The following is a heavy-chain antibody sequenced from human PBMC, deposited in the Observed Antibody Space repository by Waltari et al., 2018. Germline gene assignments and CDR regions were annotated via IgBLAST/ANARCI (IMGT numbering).Heavy chain of an antibody. D-gene: IGHD3-22*01. CDR1: GGSIRRSGDY. V-gene: IGHV4-39*01. CDR3: ARQSYYDESGHD. J-gene: IGHJ4*02. CDR2: IYYSGTT. Sequence: QLELQESGPGLVQPSETLSLTCSLAGGSIRRSGDYWVWIRQPPGKGLEWIGSIYYSGTTYYNPSLNSRVTISVDTSKNQFSLKLTSVTAADTAMYFCARQSYYDESGHDWGQGTLVTVSS.